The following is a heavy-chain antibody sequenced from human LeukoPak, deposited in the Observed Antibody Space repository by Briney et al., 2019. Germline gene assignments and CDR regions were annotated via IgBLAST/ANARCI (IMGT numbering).Heavy chain of an antibody. Sequence: PGRSLRLSCAASGFTLSNYWMHWVRQASGKGLVCVSRINSDGSITTYADSVKGRFTISRDNAKNTLYLQMNSLRPEDTAVYYCVRVRVGGTGRWFDPWGQGTLVTVSS. V-gene: IGHV3-74*01. J-gene: IGHJ5*02. CDR3: VRVRVGGTGRWFDP. CDR2: INSDGSIT. CDR1: GFTLSNYW. D-gene: IGHD4-23*01.